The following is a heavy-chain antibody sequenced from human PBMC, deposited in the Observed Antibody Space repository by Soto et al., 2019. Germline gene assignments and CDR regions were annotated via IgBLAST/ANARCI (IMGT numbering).Heavy chain of an antibody. J-gene: IGHJ3*02. D-gene: IGHD6-19*01. V-gene: IGHV1-18*01. CDR1: GYTFTSYG. CDR3: ARFKAVAGTGGGAFDI. Sequence: QVQLVQSGAEVKKPGASVKVSCKASGYTFTSYGISWVRQAPGQGLEWMGWISAYNGNTNYAQKLQGRVTMTTDTSTSTAYMELRSLISDDTAVYYCARFKAVAGTGGGAFDIWGQGTMVTVSS. CDR2: ISAYNGNT.